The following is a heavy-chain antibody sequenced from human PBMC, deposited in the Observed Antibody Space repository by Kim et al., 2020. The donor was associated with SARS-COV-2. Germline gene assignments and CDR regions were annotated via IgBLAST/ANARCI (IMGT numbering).Heavy chain of an antibody. CDR3: AREMSGYSYGYSDYYYYYGMDV. Sequence: SETLSLTCAVSCGSISSSNWWSWVRQPPGKGLEWIGEIYHSGSTNYNPSLKSRVTISVDKSKNQFSLKLSSVTAADTAVYYCAREMSGYSYGYSDYYYYYGMDVWGQGTTVTVSS. D-gene: IGHD5-18*01. J-gene: IGHJ6*02. CDR1: CGSISSSNW. CDR2: IYHSGST. V-gene: IGHV4-4*02.